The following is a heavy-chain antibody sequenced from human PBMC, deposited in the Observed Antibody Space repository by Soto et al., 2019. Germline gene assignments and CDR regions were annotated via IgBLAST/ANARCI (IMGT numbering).Heavy chain of an antibody. Sequence: SETLSLTCSVSGGSISSFFRNWIRQAPGKGLEWIGCIYDSGDANYNPSLKSRVTISLDTSKNQFSLKLTSVTAADTAVYYCVSSRSAVYGDALDVWAPGTMVTVSS. CDR2: IYDSGDA. J-gene: IGHJ3*01. V-gene: IGHV4-59*03. D-gene: IGHD3-10*01. CDR3: VSSRSAVYGDALDV. CDR1: GGSISSFF.